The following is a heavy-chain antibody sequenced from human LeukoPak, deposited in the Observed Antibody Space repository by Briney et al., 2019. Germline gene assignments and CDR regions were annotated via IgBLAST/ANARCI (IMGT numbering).Heavy chain of an antibody. CDR2: ISAYNGNT. V-gene: IGHV1-18*01. D-gene: IGHD5-24*01. CDR1: GYTVTSYG. Sequence: ASVKVSCKASGYTVTSYGISWVRQAPGQGREWMGLISAYNGNTTYAQKAQGTITMTTDTSTSTDYRELRSLRSDDTAVYYCARGGSRDRYNRLFDSWGQGTLVTASS. CDR3: ARGGSRDRYNRLFDS. J-gene: IGHJ4*02.